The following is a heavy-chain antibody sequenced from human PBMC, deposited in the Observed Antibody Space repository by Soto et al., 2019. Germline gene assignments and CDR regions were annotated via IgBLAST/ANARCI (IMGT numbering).Heavy chain of an antibody. Sequence: GGSLRLSCAASGFTFSSYSMNWVRQAPGKGLEWVSYISSSSSTIYYADSVKGRFTISRDNAKNSLFLQMDSLTAEDTAMYYCVRDPSGWGLDCWGQGTLVTSPQ. J-gene: IGHJ4*02. V-gene: IGHV3-48*01. CDR3: VRDPSGWGLDC. CDR2: ISSSSSTI. CDR1: GFTFSSYS. D-gene: IGHD6-19*01.